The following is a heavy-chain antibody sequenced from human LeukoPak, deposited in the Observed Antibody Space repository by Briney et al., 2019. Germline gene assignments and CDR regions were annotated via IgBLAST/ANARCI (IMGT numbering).Heavy chain of an antibody. V-gene: IGHV3-23*01. CDR3: AKDHLAFGVDDAFDI. J-gene: IGHJ3*02. CDR1: GFTFSSYA. D-gene: IGHD3-10*01. Sequence: PGGSLRLSWAASGFTFSSYAMSWVRQAPGKGLEGVSAISGSGGSTYYADSVKGRFTISRDNSKNTLYLQMNSLRAEDTAVYYCAKDHLAFGVDDAFDIWGQGTMVTVSS. CDR2: ISGSGGST.